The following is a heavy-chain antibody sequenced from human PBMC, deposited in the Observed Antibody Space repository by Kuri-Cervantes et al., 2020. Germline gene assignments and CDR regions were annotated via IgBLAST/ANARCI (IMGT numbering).Heavy chain of an antibody. V-gene: IGHV4-39*01. Sequence: SETLSLTCTVSGGSISSTTYYWGWIRQPPGKGLEWIGISYYNGNTYYNPSLKSRVTISVDRSKNQFSLKVTSVTATDTAVYYCARYGTHNAAAAGRGWFDPWGQGTLVTVSS. J-gene: IGHJ5*02. CDR3: ARYGTHNAAAAGRGWFDP. CDR1: GGSISSTTYY. D-gene: IGHD6-13*01. CDR2: SYYNGNT.